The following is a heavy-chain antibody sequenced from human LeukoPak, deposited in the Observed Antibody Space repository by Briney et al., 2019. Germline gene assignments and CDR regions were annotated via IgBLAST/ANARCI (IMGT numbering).Heavy chain of an antibody. CDR1: GYSISSGYY. J-gene: IGHJ4*02. CDR2: IYHSGST. CDR3: GRDWPRGYFDY. Sequence: SETLSLTCTVSGYSISSGYYWGWIRQPPGKGLEWIGSIYHSGSTNYNPSLKSRVTKSVDTSKKQSSLNLSSVTAQARAVHYFGRDWPRGYFDYWGQGTLVTVSS. V-gene: IGHV4-38-2*02.